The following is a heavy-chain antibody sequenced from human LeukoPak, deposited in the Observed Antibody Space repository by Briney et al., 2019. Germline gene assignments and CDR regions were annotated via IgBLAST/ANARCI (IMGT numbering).Heavy chain of an antibody. Sequence: SETLSLTCTVSGGSISSYYWSWIRQPPGKGLGWIGYIYYSGSTNYNPSLKSRVTISVDTSKNQFSLKLSSVTAADTAVYNCARDFGSRLRGYFDYWGQGTLVTVSS. J-gene: IGHJ4*02. CDR3: ARDFGSRLRGYFDY. V-gene: IGHV4-59*01. D-gene: IGHD5-12*01. CDR2: IYYSGST. CDR1: GGSISSYY.